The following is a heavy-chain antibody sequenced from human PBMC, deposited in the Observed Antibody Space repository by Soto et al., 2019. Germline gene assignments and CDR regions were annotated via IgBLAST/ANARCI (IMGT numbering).Heavy chain of an antibody. V-gene: IGHV3-23*01. CDR3: AKNELATIPPFY. CDR1: GFTFSTYA. Sequence: GGSLRLSCAASGFTFSTYAMTWVRQAPGKGLEWVSAISGTGGSTHYADSVKGRFTISRDNSKNTLYLQMNSLRAEDTAVYYCAKNELATIPPFYWGQGTLVTVSS. J-gene: IGHJ4*02. D-gene: IGHD5-12*01. CDR2: ISGTGGST.